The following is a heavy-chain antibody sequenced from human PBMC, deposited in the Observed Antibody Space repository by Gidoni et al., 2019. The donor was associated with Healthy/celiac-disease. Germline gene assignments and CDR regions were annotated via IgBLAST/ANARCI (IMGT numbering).Heavy chain of an antibody. D-gene: IGHD2-2*01. V-gene: IGHV4-34*01. CDR3: ARTIVVVPPAIPSAIDY. CDR2: INHSGST. Sequence: QVQLQQWGAGLLKPSETLSLTCAVYGGSFSGYYWSWLRQPPGKGLEWIGEINHSGSTNYNPSLKSRVTISVDTSKNQFSLKLSSVTAADTAVYYCARTIVVVPPAIPSAIDYWGQGTLVTVSS. CDR1: GGSFSGYY. J-gene: IGHJ4*02.